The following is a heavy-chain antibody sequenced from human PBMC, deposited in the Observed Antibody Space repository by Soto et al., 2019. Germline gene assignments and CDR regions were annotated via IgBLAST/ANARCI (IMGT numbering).Heavy chain of an antibody. V-gene: IGHV1-3*04. Sequence: ASVKVSCKASGYTFTTYTMHWVRQAPGQSVEWMGWINTNNGNTKYSQKIQGRVTITRDTSASTAYMELSSLRSEDTAVYYCASNYYDSSGYFPSANWFDPWGQGTLVTVSS. CDR2: INTNNGNT. CDR1: GYTFTTYT. CDR3: ASNYYDSSGYFPSANWFDP. D-gene: IGHD3-22*01. J-gene: IGHJ5*02.